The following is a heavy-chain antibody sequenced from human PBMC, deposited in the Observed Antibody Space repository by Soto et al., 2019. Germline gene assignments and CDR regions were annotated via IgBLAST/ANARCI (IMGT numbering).Heavy chain of an antibody. D-gene: IGHD2-8*01. V-gene: IGHV3-30-3*01. CDR1: GFSFSNYA. CDR2: ISYDGSNK. CDR3: ASDCSDGVCYFDY. Sequence: GGSLRLSCAASGFSFSNYAMDWVRQGPGKGLEWVAVISYDGSNKYYADSVKGRFTISRDNPRNTVYLQMNSLGPEDTAVYYCASDCSDGVCYFDYWGPGTLVTVSS. J-gene: IGHJ4*02.